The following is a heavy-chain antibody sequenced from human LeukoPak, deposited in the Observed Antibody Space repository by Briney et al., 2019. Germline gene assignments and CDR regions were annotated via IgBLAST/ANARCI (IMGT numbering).Heavy chain of an antibody. D-gene: IGHD4-4*01. J-gene: IGHJ4*02. Sequence: SQTLSLTCTVSGGSISSGGYYWSWIRQHPGKGLEWIGYIYYSGSTYYNPSLKSRVTISVDTSKNQFSLKLSSVTAADTAVYYCARVSRDYSIHFFDYWGQGTLVTVSS. V-gene: IGHV4-31*03. CDR2: IYYSGST. CDR3: ARVSRDYSIHFFDY. CDR1: GGSISSGGYY.